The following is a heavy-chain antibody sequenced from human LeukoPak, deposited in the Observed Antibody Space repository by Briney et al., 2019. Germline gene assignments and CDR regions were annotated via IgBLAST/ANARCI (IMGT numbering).Heavy chain of an antibody. CDR3: ARVDSSGYYYYFDY. Sequence: GGSLRLSCAASGFTFSSYWMHWVRQAPGKGLVWVSRINSDGSSTSYADSVKGRFTISRDNAKNTLYLQMNSLRAEDTALYYCARVDSSGYYYYFDYWGQGTLVTVSS. CDR2: INSDGSST. D-gene: IGHD3-22*01. J-gene: IGHJ4*02. CDR1: GFTFSSYW. V-gene: IGHV3-74*01.